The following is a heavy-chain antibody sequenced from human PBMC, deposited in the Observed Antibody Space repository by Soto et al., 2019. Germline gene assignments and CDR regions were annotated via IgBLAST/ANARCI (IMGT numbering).Heavy chain of an antibody. V-gene: IGHV4-39*01. CDR2: IYYSGST. Sequence: SETLSLTCTVSVGSISSSSYYWGWIRQPPGKGLEWIGSIYYSGSTYYNPSLKSRVTISVDTSKNQFSLKLSSVTAADTAVYYCARSTTFPEYYFDYWGQGTLVTVSS. J-gene: IGHJ4*02. CDR3: ARSTTFPEYYFDY. D-gene: IGHD1-26*01. CDR1: VGSISSSSYY.